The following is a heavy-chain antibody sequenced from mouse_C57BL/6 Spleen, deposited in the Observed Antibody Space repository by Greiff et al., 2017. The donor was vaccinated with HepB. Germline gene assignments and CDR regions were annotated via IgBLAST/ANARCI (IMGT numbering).Heavy chain of an antibody. CDR1: GYTFTSYW. Sequence: VQLQQSGAELAKPGASVKLSCKASGYTFTSYWMHWVKQRPGQGLEWIGYIIPSSGFTKNNQKLKDKATLTAEKSSRTASMQLSSLTNEDSAVYYCARSPPSTVVAPRGYFDVWGTGTTVTVSS. J-gene: IGHJ1*03. CDR3: ARSPPSTVVAPRGYFDV. CDR2: IIPSSGFT. D-gene: IGHD1-1*01. V-gene: IGHV1-7*01.